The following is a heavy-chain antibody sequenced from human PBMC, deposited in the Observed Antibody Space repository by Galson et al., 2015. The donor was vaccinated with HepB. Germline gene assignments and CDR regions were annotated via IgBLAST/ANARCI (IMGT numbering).Heavy chain of an antibody. Sequence: SLRLSCAASGFTFSSYGMHWVRQAPGKGLEWVAFIRYDGSNKYYADSVKGRFTISRDNSKNTLYLQMNSLRAEDTAVYYCARSGYSYGLGGNYYYGMDVWGQGTTVTVSS. CDR2: IRYDGSNK. D-gene: IGHD5-18*01. V-gene: IGHV3-30*02. J-gene: IGHJ6*02. CDR3: ARSGYSYGLGGNYYYGMDV. CDR1: GFTFSSYG.